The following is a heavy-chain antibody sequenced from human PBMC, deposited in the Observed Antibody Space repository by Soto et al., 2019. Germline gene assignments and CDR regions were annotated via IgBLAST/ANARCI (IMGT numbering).Heavy chain of an antibody. CDR2: IYPGDSDT. J-gene: IGHJ6*02. V-gene: IGHV5-51*01. D-gene: IGHD1-26*01. CDR1: GYSFTSYL. Sequence: PGESLRISCKGSGYSFTSYLIGWVRQMPGKGLEWMGIIYPGDSDTRYSPSFQGQVTISADKSISTAYLQWSSLKASDTAMYYCARDLSPNKYSGSYYGMDVWGQGTTVTVSS. CDR3: ARDLSPNKYSGSYYGMDV.